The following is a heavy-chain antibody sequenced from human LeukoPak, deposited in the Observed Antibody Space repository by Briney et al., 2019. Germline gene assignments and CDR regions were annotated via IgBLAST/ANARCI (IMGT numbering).Heavy chain of an antibody. Sequence: NPGGSLRLSCAASGFTFSSYSMNWVRQAPGKGLEWVSSISSSSSYIYYADSVKGRFTISRDNAKNSLYLQMNSLRAEDTAVYYCARDLLDTMVRPNDYWGQGTLVTVSS. D-gene: IGHD3-10*01. CDR1: GFTFSSYS. J-gene: IGHJ4*02. CDR3: ARDLLDTMVRPNDY. V-gene: IGHV3-21*01. CDR2: ISSSSSYI.